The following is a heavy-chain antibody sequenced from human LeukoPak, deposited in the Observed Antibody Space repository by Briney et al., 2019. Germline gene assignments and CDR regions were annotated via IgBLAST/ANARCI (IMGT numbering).Heavy chain of an antibody. D-gene: IGHD6-13*01. Sequence: GGSLRLSCAASGFTFSSYGMHWVRQAPGKGLEWVAVISYDESHKSYADSVKGRFTISRDNSKNTLYLQMNSLRAEDTAVYSCAKQAGAAAGEYYFDYWGQGTLVTVSS. V-gene: IGHV3-30*18. CDR1: GFTFSSYG. CDR3: AKQAGAAAGEYYFDY. J-gene: IGHJ4*02. CDR2: ISYDESHK.